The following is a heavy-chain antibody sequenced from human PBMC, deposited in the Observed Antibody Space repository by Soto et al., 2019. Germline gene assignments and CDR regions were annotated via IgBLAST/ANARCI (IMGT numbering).Heavy chain of an antibody. J-gene: IGHJ4*02. CDR1: GGTFSSYT. CDR2: IIPILGIA. Sequence: QVQLVQSGAEVKKPGSSVKVSCKASGGTFSSYTISWVRQAPGQGLEWMGGIIPILGIANYAQKFQGRVTITADKATSTAYMELSSLRSEDTAVYYCASRENSGYDPRALDYWGQGTLVTVSS. D-gene: IGHD5-12*01. V-gene: IGHV1-69*02. CDR3: ASRENSGYDPRALDY.